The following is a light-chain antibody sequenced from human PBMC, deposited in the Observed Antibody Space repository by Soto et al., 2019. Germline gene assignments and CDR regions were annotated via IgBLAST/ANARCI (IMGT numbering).Light chain of an antibody. CDR1: TDSVSRRHY. V-gene: IGLV8-61*01. CDR3: VLFMGRGTWE. J-gene: IGLJ2*01. Sequence: QTVVTQEPSFSVSPGGTVTLTCALATDSVSRRHYPTWYQQTPGQAPRTLIYETRVRSSGVPDRFSGSILGNKAALTITGAQAEDEADYYCVLFMGRGTWEFGGGTKVTVL. CDR2: ETR.